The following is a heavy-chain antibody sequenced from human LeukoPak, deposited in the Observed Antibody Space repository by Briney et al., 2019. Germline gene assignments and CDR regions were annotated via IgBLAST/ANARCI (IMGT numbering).Heavy chain of an antibody. V-gene: IGHV1-3*01. Sequence: ASVKVSCKASGYTFTSYAMHWVRQAPGQRLEWMGWINAGNGNTKYSQKFQGRVTTTRDTSASTAYMELSSLRSEDTAVYYCAKDASGYSPADYWGQGTLVTVSS. CDR3: AKDASGYSPADY. D-gene: IGHD5-12*01. CDR1: GYTFTSYA. CDR2: INAGNGNT. J-gene: IGHJ4*02.